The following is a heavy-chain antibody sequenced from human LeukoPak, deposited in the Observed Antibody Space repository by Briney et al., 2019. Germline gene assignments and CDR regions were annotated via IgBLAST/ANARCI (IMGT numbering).Heavy chain of an antibody. J-gene: IGHJ4*02. V-gene: IGHV3-23*01. Sequence: GGSLRLSCSASGFTFSNYGMSWVRQAPGKGLEWVSGIHGSSGSTYYADSVKGRSTISRDNSKNTQYLQMNSLRAEDTAVYYCARGYDFWSGHSFDYWGQGTLVTVSS. CDR1: GFTFSNYG. D-gene: IGHD3-3*01. CDR2: IHGSSGST. CDR3: ARGYDFWSGHSFDY.